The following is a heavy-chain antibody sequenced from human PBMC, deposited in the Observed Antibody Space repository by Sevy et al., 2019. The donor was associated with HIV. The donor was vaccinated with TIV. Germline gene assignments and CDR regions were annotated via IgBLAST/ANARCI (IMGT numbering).Heavy chain of an antibody. V-gene: IGHV3-30*03. D-gene: IGHD2-21*01. J-gene: IGHJ5*02. CDR1: AFTFSTYA. CDR3: ARDAGYCVYWYPRFDP. Sequence: GRSLRLSCAASAFTFSTYAMHWVRQAPGKGLEWVAVISYDRSHKYYADSVKGRFTISRDDSKSSLYLQMNTLRAEDTAVYYCARDAGYCVYWYPRFDPWGQGTSVTVSS. CDR2: ISYDRSHK.